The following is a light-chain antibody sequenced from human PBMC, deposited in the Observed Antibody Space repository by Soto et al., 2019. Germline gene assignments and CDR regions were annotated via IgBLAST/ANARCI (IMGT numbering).Light chain of an antibody. J-gene: IGKJ4*01. Sequence: DIVMTQSPDSLAVSLGERATINCKSSQNVLYSSNNKNQLAWYQQKPGQPPKLLIYWASTRESGVPDRFSGCGSGTDFILTISSLQAEDVAVYYCQQYYSPPITFGGGTKVEIK. CDR3: QQYYSPPIT. CDR2: WAS. V-gene: IGKV4-1*01. CDR1: QNVLYSSNNKNQ.